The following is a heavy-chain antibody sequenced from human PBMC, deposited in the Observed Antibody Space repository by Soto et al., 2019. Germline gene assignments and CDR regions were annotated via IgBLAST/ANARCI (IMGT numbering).Heavy chain of an antibody. CDR1: GGSLSNYA. V-gene: IGHV1-69*06. CDR3: ARAAGRFGELFWFDP. Sequence: QVQLTQSGAEVKKSGSSVKVSCKASGGSLSNYAISWVRQAPGQGLEWMGGLIPIFDTAKYAQNFQGRVTITADKSTNTAYMELTSLRSDDTAVYYCARAAGRFGELFWFDPWGQGTLVSVSS. J-gene: IGHJ5*02. CDR2: LIPIFDTA. D-gene: IGHD3-10*01.